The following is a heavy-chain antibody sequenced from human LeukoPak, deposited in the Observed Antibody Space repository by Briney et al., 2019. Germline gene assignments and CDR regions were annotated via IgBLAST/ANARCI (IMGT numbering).Heavy chain of an antibody. CDR3: ARGGSSHWYEFDS. J-gene: IGHJ4*02. CDR2: IYAADSDT. CDR1: GYTFTNYW. D-gene: IGHD6-19*01. Sequence: GESLKISCKGSGYTFTNYWIGWVRQMPGKGLEWMGIIYAADSDTKYSPSFQGQVTISADKSNSTAYLQWSSLKASDTAIYYCARGGSSHWYEFDSWGQGTLVTVSS. V-gene: IGHV5-51*01.